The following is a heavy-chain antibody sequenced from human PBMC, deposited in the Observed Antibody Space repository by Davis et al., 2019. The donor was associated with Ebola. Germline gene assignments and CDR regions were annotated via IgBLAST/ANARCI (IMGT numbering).Heavy chain of an antibody. CDR3: ARVEELVPSAFGVVIISDYYYYMDV. CDR2: ISAYNGNT. D-gene: IGHD3-3*01. J-gene: IGHJ6*03. CDR1: GYTFTSYY. Sequence: ASVKVSCKASGYTFTSYYMHWVRQAPGQGLEWMGWISAYNGNTNYAQKLQGRVTMTTDTSTSTAYMELRSLRSDDTAVYYCARVEELVPSAFGVVIISDYYYYMDVWGKGTTVTVSS. V-gene: IGHV1-18*04.